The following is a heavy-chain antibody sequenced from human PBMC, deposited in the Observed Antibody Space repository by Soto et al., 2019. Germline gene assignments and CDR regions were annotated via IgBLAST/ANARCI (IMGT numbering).Heavy chain of an antibody. CDR3: VRPLDYYFYAMDA. Sequence: QVPLVQSGAEVKKPGASVKVSCKASGYRFSSFGIIWVRQAPGQGLEWMGWISAYNGNTNYAQKFQGRVTMSTDTSTSSAYMELRSLRSDDTAVYYCVRPLDYYFYAMDAWGQGTTVTVSS. V-gene: IGHV1-18*01. CDR2: ISAYNGNT. CDR1: GYRFSSFG. J-gene: IGHJ6*02.